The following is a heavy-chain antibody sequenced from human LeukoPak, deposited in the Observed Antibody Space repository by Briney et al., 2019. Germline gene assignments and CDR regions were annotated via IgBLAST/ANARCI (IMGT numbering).Heavy chain of an antibody. CDR2: IYHSGST. Sequence: SGTLSLTCAVSGGSISSNNWWSWVRQPPGKGLEWIGEIYHSGSTNYNPSLKSRVTISVDKSKNQFSLKLASVTAADTAVYYCAKGAGGFSYYNWFDPWGQGTLVTVSS. CDR1: GGSISSNNW. D-gene: IGHD5-18*01. J-gene: IGHJ5*02. CDR3: AKGAGGFSYYNWFDP. V-gene: IGHV4-4*02.